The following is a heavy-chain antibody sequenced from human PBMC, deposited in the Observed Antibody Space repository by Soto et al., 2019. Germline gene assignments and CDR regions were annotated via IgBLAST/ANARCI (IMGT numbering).Heavy chain of an antibody. D-gene: IGHD6-13*01. CDR2: IYHSGST. Sequence: SETLSLTCAVSGGSISSGGYSWSWIRQPPGKGLEWIGYIYHSGSTYYNPSLKSRVTISVDRSKNQFSLKLSSVTAADTAVYYCARGERIAAENWLDPWGQGTLVTVYS. CDR1: GGSISSGGYS. V-gene: IGHV4-30-2*01. CDR3: ARGERIAAENWLDP. J-gene: IGHJ5*02.